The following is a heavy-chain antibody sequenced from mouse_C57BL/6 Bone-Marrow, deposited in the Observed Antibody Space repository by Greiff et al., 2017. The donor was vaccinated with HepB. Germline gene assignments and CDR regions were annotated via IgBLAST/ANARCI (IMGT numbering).Heavy chain of an antibody. V-gene: IGHV1-56*01. Sequence: QVQLQQSGPELVRPGASVKISCKAPGYTFTSHWMQWVRQRPGQGLEWIGEIFPGSGSTYYNEKFKGKATLTVDTSSSTAYMQISSLTSEDSAVYFCASHDGYRAWFAYWGQGTLVTVSA. CDR3: ASHDGYRAWFAY. J-gene: IGHJ3*01. CDR1: GYTFTSHW. CDR2: IFPGSGST. D-gene: IGHD2-3*01.